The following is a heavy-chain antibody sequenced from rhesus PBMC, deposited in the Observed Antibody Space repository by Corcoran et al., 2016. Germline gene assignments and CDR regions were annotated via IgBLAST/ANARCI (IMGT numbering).Heavy chain of an antibody. Sequence: QVRLQESGPGLVKPSETLPLTCAVSGASISGNYWSWFRQAPGKGLVWIGRIYGRGGDPDYNPSLKSRVTISIDTSKNQFSLKLGSVTAADTAVYYCARDAVLGRFDVWGAGVLVTVSS. CDR3: ARDAVLGRFDV. CDR1: GASISGNY. CDR2: IYGRGGDP. J-gene: IGHJ5-1*01. D-gene: IGHD2-15*01. V-gene: IGHV4S2*01.